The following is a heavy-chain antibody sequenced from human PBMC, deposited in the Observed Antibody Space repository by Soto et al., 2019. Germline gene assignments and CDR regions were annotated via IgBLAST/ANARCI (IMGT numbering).Heavy chain of an antibody. CDR3: AKDFARASVYCTNGVCLNYYYGMDV. CDR2: ISYDGSNK. CDR1: GFTFSSYG. J-gene: IGHJ6*02. Sequence: GGSLRLSCAASGFTFSSYGMHWVRQAPGKGLEWVAVISYDGSNKYYADSVKGRFTISRDNSKNTLYLQMNSLRAEETAVYYCAKDFARASVYCTNGVCLNYYYGMDVWGQGTTVTVSS. D-gene: IGHD2-8*01. V-gene: IGHV3-30*18.